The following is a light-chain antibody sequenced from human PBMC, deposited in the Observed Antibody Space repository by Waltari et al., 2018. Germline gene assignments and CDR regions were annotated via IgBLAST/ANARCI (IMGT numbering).Light chain of an antibody. Sequence: SSELTQDPAVSVALGQTVRITCQGDSLQSYYSTWYQQKPGQAPVLVIYGKNNRPSGIPDRFSGSSSGNTASLTITGAQAEDEADYYCNSRDSSGNHLVFGGGTKLTVL. CDR2: GKN. CDR3: NSRDSSGNHLV. V-gene: IGLV3-19*01. CDR1: SLQSYY. J-gene: IGLJ2*01.